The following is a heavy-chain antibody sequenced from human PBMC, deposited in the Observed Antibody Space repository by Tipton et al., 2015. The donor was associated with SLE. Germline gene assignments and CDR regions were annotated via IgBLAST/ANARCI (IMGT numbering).Heavy chain of an antibody. CDR1: GGSISSGSYY. CDR2: IYTSGST. V-gene: IGHV4-61*02. J-gene: IGHJ2*01. Sequence: TLSLTCTVSGGSISSGSYYWSWIRQPAGKGLEWIGRIYTSGSTNYNPSLKSRVTISVDTSKNQFSLKLSSVTAADTAVYYCARTPLWFHEYFDLWGRGTLVTVSS. CDR3: ARTPLWFHEYFDL. D-gene: IGHD2-21*01.